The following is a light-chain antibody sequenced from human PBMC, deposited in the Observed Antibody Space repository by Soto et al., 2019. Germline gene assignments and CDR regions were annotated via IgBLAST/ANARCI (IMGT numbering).Light chain of an antibody. CDR2: EVS. Sequence: QSGLTQPASVSGSPGQSITISCTGTNSDVGSYNLVSWYQQHPGKAPKVIIYEVSERPSGVSDRFSGSKSGNTASLMISGLQAEDEADYYCCSYAGSSTQSYVFGSGTKLTVL. V-gene: IGLV2-23*02. CDR1: NSDVGSYNL. CDR3: CSYAGSSTQSYV. J-gene: IGLJ1*01.